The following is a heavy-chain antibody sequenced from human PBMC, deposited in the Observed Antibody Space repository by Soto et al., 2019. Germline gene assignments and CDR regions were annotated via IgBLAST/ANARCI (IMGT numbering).Heavy chain of an antibody. D-gene: IGHD2-2*01. CDR3: ARGSRYCSSTSCYRYYFDY. J-gene: IGHJ4*02. CDR1: GVSFSGYY. CDR2: INHSGST. Sequence: SETLSLTCAFYGVSFSGYYWSWIRQPPGKGLEWIGEINHSGSTNYNPSLKSRVTISVDTSKNQFSLKLSSVTAADTAVYYCARGSRYCSSTSCYRYYFDYWGQGTLVTVSS. V-gene: IGHV4-34*01.